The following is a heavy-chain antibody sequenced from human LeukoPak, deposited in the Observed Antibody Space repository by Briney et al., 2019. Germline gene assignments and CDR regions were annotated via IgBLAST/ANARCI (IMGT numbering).Heavy chain of an antibody. Sequence: GGSLRLSCAASGFTFSSYWMHWVRQAPGKGLVWVSRINSDGSSTSYAASVKGRFTISRDNAKNTLYLQMNSLRAEDTAVYYCAKEYCSSTSCYIYYYYGMDVWGQGTTVTVSS. CDR2: INSDGSST. V-gene: IGHV3-74*01. D-gene: IGHD2-2*02. CDR1: GFTFSSYW. CDR3: AKEYCSSTSCYIYYYYGMDV. J-gene: IGHJ6*02.